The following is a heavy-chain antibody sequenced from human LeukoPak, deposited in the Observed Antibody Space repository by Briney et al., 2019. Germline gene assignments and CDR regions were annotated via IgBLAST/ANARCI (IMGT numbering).Heavy chain of an antibody. CDR3: AKDRETTASGTFDY. D-gene: IGHD1-1*01. CDR1: GFTFSNYG. V-gene: IGHV3-30*18. CDR2: ISEDGINK. J-gene: IGHJ4*02. Sequence: PGRSLRLSCAASGFTFSNYGMHCVRQAPGKGLEWVAGISEDGINKYYADSVKARFTISRDNSNNTLFLQINNLRADDTAVYYCAKDRETTASGTFDYWSQGALVTVSS.